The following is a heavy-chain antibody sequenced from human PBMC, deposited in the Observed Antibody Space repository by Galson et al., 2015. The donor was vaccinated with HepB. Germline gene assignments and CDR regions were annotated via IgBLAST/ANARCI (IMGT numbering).Heavy chain of an antibody. V-gene: IGHV5-51*03. Sequence: SGAEVKKPGESLKISCKGSGYSATNYWVAWVRQMPAIGLEWMGIIYPGDSDTKYSPSFQGQVTISRDDSKNTAYLQMNSLKTEDTAVYYYTRRTSNPVRSSSSWLLGMDVWGQGTTVTVSS. J-gene: IGHJ6*02. CDR1: GYSATNYW. CDR2: IYPGDSDT. D-gene: IGHD6-13*01. CDR3: TRRTSNPVRSSSSWLLGMDV.